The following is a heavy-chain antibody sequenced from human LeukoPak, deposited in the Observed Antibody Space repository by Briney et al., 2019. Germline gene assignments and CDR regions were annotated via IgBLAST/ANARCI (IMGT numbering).Heavy chain of an antibody. J-gene: IGHJ4*02. CDR1: GFTFSGYA. CDR3: AKTTTGYSSGRYPGWPVDY. CDR2: ISGSGGGT. V-gene: IGHV3-23*01. Sequence: GGSLRLSCAASGFTFSGYAVSWVRQAPGKGLEWVSAISGSGGGTYYADSVKGRFTISRDNSKNTVYLQMNSLSTEDTAVYYCAKTTTGYSSGRYPGWPVDYWGQGTLVTVSS. D-gene: IGHD6-19*01.